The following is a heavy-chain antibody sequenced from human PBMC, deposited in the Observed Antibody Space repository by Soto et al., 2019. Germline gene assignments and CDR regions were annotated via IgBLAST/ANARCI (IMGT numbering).Heavy chain of an antibody. CDR3: ARGIAMILAVQRDAPDKYYVDS. D-gene: IGHD3-22*01. CDR2: THYSGDT. Sequence: SETLSLTCTVSGGPFPNGGYYWSWIRQEPGKGLEWIGYTHYSGDTSYNPFLRSRVTISTDTSKTQFSLKLRSVTAADTAVYYCARGIAMILAVQRDAPDKYYVDSWGEGTLVTVSS. J-gene: IGHJ4*02. CDR1: GGPFPNGGYY. V-gene: IGHV4-31*03.